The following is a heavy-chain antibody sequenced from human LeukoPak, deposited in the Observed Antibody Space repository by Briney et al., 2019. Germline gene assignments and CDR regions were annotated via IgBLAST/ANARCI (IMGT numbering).Heavy chain of an antibody. J-gene: IGHJ4*02. D-gene: IGHD3-16*01. Sequence: GGSLRLSCAASGFTFSSYWMHWFRQAPGKGLVWVARINSDGSSINYADSVKGRFTISRDNAKNTLYLQMNSLRAGDTAVYYCASLTPPFDYWGQGTLVTVSS. V-gene: IGHV3-74*01. CDR1: GFTFSSYW. CDR3: ASLTPPFDY. CDR2: INSDGSSI.